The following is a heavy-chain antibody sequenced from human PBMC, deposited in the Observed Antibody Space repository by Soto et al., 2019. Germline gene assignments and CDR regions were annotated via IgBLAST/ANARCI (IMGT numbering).Heavy chain of an antibody. Sequence: TXETLSLTCTVSGCSISSSSYYWGWIRQPPGKGLEWIGIIYYSGSTYYNPSLKSRVTISVDTSKNQFSLKLSSVTAADTAVYYCARRDYDSSGYYYVSYGMDVWGQGTTVTVSS. D-gene: IGHD3-22*01. CDR2: IYYSGST. CDR3: ARRDYDSSGYYYVSYGMDV. CDR1: GCSISSSSYY. J-gene: IGHJ6*02. V-gene: IGHV4-39*01.